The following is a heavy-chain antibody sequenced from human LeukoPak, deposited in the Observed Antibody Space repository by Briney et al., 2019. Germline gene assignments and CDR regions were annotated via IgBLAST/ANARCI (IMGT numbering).Heavy chain of an antibody. Sequence: GGSLRLSCAASGFTFSSYAMSWVRQAPGKGLEWVSAISGSGGSTYYADSVKGRFTISRDNSKNTLYLQMNSLRAEDTAVYYCAKEPYDYVWGSYRPTHFDYWGQGTLVTVSS. CDR3: AKEPYDYVWGSYRPTHFDY. CDR2: ISGSGGST. J-gene: IGHJ4*02. V-gene: IGHV3-23*01. D-gene: IGHD3-16*02. CDR1: GFTFSSYA.